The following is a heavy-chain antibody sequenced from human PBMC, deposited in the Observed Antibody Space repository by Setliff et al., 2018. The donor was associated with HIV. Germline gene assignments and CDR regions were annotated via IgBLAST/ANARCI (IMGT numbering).Heavy chain of an antibody. J-gene: IGHJ3*02. D-gene: IGHD2-15*01. Sequence: SGPTLVNPTQTLTLTCTFSGFSMSTGAVGVSYIRGAGVGWIRQPPGKALEWLALIYWDDDKRYSPSLRSRLTITKDTSKNQVVLTMTNMDPVDTATYYCARYGLLPFDAFHIWGQGTKVTVSS. CDR1: GFSMSTGAVG. CDR2: IYWDDDK. V-gene: IGHV2-5*02. CDR3: ARYGLLPFDAFHI.